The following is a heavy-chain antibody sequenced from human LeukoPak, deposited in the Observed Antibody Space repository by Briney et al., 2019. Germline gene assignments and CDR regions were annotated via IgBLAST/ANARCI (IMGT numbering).Heavy chain of an antibody. CDR1: GGTFSCYA. CDR3: ARSGRSSLEVAFDI. V-gene: IGHV1-69*06. D-gene: IGHD3-10*01. Sequence: SVKVSCKASGGTFSCYAISCVRQAPGQGLEWMGGIIPIFGTANYAQKFQGRVTITADKSTSTAYMELSSLRSEDTAVYYCARSGRSSLEVAFDIWGQGTMVTVSS. CDR2: IIPIFGTA. J-gene: IGHJ3*02.